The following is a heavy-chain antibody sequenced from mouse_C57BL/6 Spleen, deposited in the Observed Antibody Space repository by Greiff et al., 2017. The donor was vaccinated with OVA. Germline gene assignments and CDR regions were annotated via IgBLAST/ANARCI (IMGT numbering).Heavy chain of an antibody. CDR2: IYPRDGST. Sequence: QVQLQQSGPELVKPGASVKLSCKASGYTFTSYDINWVKQRPGQGLAWIGWIYPRDGSTKYNEKFKGKATLTVDTSSSTAYMELHSLTSEDSAVYFCVAYSDDGGYAMDYWGQGTSVTVSS. D-gene: IGHD2-12*01. CDR3: VAYSDDGGYAMDY. V-gene: IGHV1-85*01. CDR1: GYTFTSYD. J-gene: IGHJ4*01.